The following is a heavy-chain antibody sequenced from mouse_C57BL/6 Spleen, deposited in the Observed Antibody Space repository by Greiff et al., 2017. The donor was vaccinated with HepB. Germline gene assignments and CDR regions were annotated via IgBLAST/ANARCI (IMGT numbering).Heavy chain of an antibody. Sequence: EVQRVESGGGLVQPGGSLKLSCAASGFTFSDYYMYWVRQTPEKRLEWVAYISNGGGSTYYPDTVKGRFTISRDNAKNTLYLQMSRLKSEDTAMYYCASFGVDYWGQGTSVTVSS. V-gene: IGHV5-12*01. CDR3: ASFGVDY. CDR1: GFTFSDYY. D-gene: IGHD1-2*01. J-gene: IGHJ4*01. CDR2: ISNGGGST.